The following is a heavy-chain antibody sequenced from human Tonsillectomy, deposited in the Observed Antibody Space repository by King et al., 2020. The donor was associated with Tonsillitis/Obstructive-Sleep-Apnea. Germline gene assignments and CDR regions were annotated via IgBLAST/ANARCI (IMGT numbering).Heavy chain of an antibody. CDR2: INPSGGST. CDR3: ARDLSGRSYDSSGHFDY. J-gene: IGHJ4*02. D-gene: IGHD3-22*01. Sequence: QLVQSGAEVRKPGASVKVSCRASGYTFTSHYMHWVRQAPGQGLEWMGIINPSGGSTGYAQKFQGRVTMTRDTSTSTVYMELSSLRSEDTAVYYCARDLSGRSYDSSGHFDYWGQGTLVTVSS. V-gene: IGHV1-46*01. CDR1: GYTFTSHY.